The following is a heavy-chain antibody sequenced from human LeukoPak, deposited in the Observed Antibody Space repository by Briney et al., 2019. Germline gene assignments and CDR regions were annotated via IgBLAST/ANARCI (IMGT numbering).Heavy chain of an antibody. CDR1: GYSISSGYY. Sequence: SETLSLTCTVSGYSISSGYYWGWIRQPPGKGLEWIGSIYHSVTTYYNPSLKSRVTISVDTSKNQFSLKLRSVTAADTAVYYCARDQACGWYRWFDPWGQGTLVTVSS. CDR2: IYHSVTT. D-gene: IGHD6-19*01. V-gene: IGHV4-38-2*02. J-gene: IGHJ5*02. CDR3: ARDQACGWYRWFDP.